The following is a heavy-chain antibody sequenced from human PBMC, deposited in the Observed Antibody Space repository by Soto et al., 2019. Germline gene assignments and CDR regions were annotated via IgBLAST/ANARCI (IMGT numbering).Heavy chain of an antibody. CDR1: GFSVSNLY. D-gene: IGHD3-3*01. V-gene: IGHV3-66*01. CDR2: ISSGGST. Sequence: GGSLRLSCAASGFSVSNLYMTWVRQAPGKGLEWVSVISSGGSTYYADSVKGRFTNSRDNSKNTLYLEMKSLRAGDTAVYYCARDTLGGAYDFCHGGQGTLVTVSS. J-gene: IGHJ4*02. CDR3: ARDTLGGAYDFCH.